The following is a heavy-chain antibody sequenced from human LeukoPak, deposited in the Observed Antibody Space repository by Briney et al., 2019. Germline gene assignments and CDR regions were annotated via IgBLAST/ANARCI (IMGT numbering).Heavy chain of an antibody. Sequence: PSETLSLTCIVSGYSISSGYYWGWIRQPPGKGLEWIGMIHHSGSTYYNPSLKSRVTISGDTSKNQFSLKLSSVTAADTAVYYCAKMSTAEACFDYWGQGTLVTVSS. CDR1: GYSISSGYY. CDR2: IHHSGST. V-gene: IGHV4-38-2*02. J-gene: IGHJ4*02. CDR3: AKMSTAEACFDY. D-gene: IGHD5-24*01.